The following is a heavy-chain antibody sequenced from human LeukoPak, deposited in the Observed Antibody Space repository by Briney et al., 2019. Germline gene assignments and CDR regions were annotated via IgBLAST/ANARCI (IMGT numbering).Heavy chain of an antibody. CDR2: IIPIFGTA. J-gene: IGHJ3*02. CDR3: AREKPNYGGPPENAFDI. V-gene: IGHV1-69*05. D-gene: IGHD4-23*01. CDR1: GGTFSSYA. Sequence: SVKVSCKASGGTFSSYAISWVRQAPGQGLEWMGGIIPIFGTANYAQKFQGRVTSTTDESTSTAYMELSSLRSEDTAVYYCAREKPNYGGPPENAFDIWGQGTMVTVSS.